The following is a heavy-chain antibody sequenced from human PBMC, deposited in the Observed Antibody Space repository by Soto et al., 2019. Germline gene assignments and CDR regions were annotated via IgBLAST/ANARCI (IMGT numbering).Heavy chain of an antibody. CDR2: ITSSGAA. D-gene: IGHD3-22*01. Sequence: GGSLRLSCAASGFTFNNYAIAWVRQAPGKGLEWVSGITSSGAAYYADSVKGRFTISRDNSKNTLYLQMNGLRAEDTAVYYCAKGESSVSARDFDPWGQGTLVTVSS. CDR3: AKGESSVSARDFDP. CDR1: GFTFNNYA. V-gene: IGHV3-23*01. J-gene: IGHJ5*02.